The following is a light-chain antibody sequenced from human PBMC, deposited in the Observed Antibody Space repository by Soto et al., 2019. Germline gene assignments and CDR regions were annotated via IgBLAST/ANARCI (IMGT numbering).Light chain of an antibody. J-gene: IGKJ4*01. CDR2: SAS. V-gene: IGKV3-15*01. CDR1: QRIRNT. Sequence: EIVMTQSPATLSVSPGERATLSCRASQRIRNTLAWYQQKLGQAPRLLIYSASIRATGIPARFSGSGSGTEFTLTISSRQSEDFAVYYCQQYKNWPPITFGGGTKVEIK. CDR3: QQYKNWPPIT.